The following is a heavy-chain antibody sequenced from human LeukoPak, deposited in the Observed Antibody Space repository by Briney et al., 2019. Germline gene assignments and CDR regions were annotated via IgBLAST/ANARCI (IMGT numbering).Heavy chain of an antibody. J-gene: IGHJ4*02. CDR3: ARGGIYRPDFDY. CDR1: GFTFSRHG. D-gene: IGHD3-10*01. Sequence: PGGSLRLSCVASGFTFSRHGMNWVRQAPGKGLEWVSGISPGGDIKYYVDSVKGRFTVSRDNSKNTLYLQMNSLRAEDTAVYYCARGGIYRPDFDYWGQGTLVTVSS. V-gene: IGHV3-23*01. CDR2: ISPGGDIK.